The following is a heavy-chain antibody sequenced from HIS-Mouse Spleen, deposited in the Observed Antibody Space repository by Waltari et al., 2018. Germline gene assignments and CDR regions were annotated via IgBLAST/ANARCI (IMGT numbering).Heavy chain of an antibody. D-gene: IGHD4-4*01. J-gene: IGHJ3*02. CDR1: GGSISRSSYY. Sequence: QLQLQESGPGLVKPSETLSLTCTVSGGSISRSSYYWGWIRQPPGKGLEWIGSIYYSGRTYYNPSLKSRVTISVDTSKNQFSLKLSSVTAADTAVYYCARDKGTTVTTFDAFDIWGQGTMVTVSS. CDR3: ARDKGTTVTTFDAFDI. CDR2: IYYSGRT. V-gene: IGHV4-39*07.